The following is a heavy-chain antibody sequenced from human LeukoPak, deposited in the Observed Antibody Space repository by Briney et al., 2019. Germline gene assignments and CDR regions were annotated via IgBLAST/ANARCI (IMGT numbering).Heavy chain of an antibody. V-gene: IGHV1-69*05. CDR1: GGTFSSYA. D-gene: IGHD2-2*01. CDR3: ARAVVVPAATRPYYYYMDV. J-gene: IGHJ6*03. Sequence: SVTVSCKASGGTFSSYAISWVRQAPGQGLEWMGGIIPIFGTANYAQKFQGRVTITTDESTSTAYMELSSLRSEDTAVYYCARAVVVPAATRPYYYYMDVWGKGTTVTVSS. CDR2: IIPIFGTA.